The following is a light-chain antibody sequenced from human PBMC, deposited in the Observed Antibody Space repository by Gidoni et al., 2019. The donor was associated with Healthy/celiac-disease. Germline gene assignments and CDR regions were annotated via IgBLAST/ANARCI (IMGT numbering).Light chain of an antibody. CDR2: GAS. CDR3: QQYGSSQIT. V-gene: IGKV3-20*01. J-gene: IGKJ5*01. CDR1: QSVSSSY. Sequence: EIVLTQSPGTLSLSPGERATLSCRASQSVSSSYLAWYQQKPGQAPRLLIYGASSRATGIPDRFSGSGSGTDFTLTISRLDPEDFAVYYCQQYGSSQITFXXXTRLEIK.